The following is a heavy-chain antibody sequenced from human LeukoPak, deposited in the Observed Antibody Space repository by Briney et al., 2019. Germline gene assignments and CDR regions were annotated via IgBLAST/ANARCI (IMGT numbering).Heavy chain of an antibody. CDR1: GGSISSSSYY. D-gene: IGHD1-26*01. V-gene: IGHV4-39*07. Sequence: PSETLSLTCTVSGGSISSSSYYWGWIRQPPGKGLEWIGSIYYSGSTYYNPSLKSRVTISVDTSKNQFSLKLSSVTAADTAVYYCARDRELRSWGQGTLVTVSS. CDR2: IYYSGST. J-gene: IGHJ4*02. CDR3: ARDRELRS.